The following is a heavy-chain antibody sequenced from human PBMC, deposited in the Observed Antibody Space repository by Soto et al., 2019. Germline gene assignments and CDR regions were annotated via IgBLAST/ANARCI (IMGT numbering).Heavy chain of an antibody. CDR2: ISGSDGST. CDR1: VFSFISYA. J-gene: IGHJ4*02. Sequence: GWSLRLSCVASVFSFISYAMSWVRQAPGKGLEWVSVISGSDGSTYYADSVKGRFTISRDNSKNTLYLQMNSLRAEDTAVYYCAKDRERDAWYEDYWGQGTLVTVSS. D-gene: IGHD6-13*01. CDR3: AKDRERDAWYEDY. V-gene: IGHV3-23*01.